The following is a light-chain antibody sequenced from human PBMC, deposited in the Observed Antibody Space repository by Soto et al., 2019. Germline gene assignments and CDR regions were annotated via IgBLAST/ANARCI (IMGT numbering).Light chain of an antibody. CDR1: QTVSSNY. Sequence: CRASQTVSSNYLAWYQQRPGQAPRLLIYDASTRATGAPDMVSGWGPATEITLTICSLQAEDVAVFASHQYCPRTFGQGTKVDIK. J-gene: IGKJ1*01. V-gene: IGKV3D-20*02. CDR2: DAS. CDR3: HQYCPRT.